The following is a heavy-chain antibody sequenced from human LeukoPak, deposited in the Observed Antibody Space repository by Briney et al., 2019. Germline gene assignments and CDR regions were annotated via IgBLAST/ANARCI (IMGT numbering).Heavy chain of an antibody. J-gene: IGHJ4*02. Sequence: SETLSLTCAVYGGSFSGYYWSWIRQPPGKGLEWIGEINHSGSTNYNPSLKSRVTISVDTSKNQFSLKLSSVTAADTAVYYCARHTTSGWYQVVYWGQGTLVTVSS. V-gene: IGHV4-34*01. D-gene: IGHD6-19*01. CDR3: ARHTTSGWYQVVY. CDR2: INHSGST. CDR1: GGSFSGYY.